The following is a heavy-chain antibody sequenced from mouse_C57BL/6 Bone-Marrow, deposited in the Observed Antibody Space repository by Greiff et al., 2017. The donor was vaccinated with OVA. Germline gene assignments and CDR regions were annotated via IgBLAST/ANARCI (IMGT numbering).Heavy chain of an antibody. CDR3: AREGSSTVVASYYAMDY. V-gene: IGHV1-69*01. CDR2: IDPSDSYT. CDR1: GYTFTSYW. D-gene: IGHD1-1*01. Sequence: QVQLQQPGAELVMPGASVKLSCKASGYTFTSYWMPWVKQRPGQGLEWIGEIDPSDSYTNYNQKFKGKSTLTVDQSSSTAYMQLSSLTSEDSAVYYCAREGSSTVVASYYAMDYWGQGTSVTVSS. J-gene: IGHJ4*01.